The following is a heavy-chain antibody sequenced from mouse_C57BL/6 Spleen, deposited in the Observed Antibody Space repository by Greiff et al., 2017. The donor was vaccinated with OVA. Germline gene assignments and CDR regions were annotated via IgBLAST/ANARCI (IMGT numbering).Heavy chain of an antibody. Sequence: VQLQQSGAELVRPGASVKLSCTASGFNIKDYYMHWVKQRPKQGLEWIGRIDPEDGDTEYAPKFQGKATMTADTSSNTAYLQLSSLTSEDTAVYYCTTFLITTVVEGYAMDYWGQGTSVTVSS. V-gene: IGHV14-1*01. D-gene: IGHD1-1*01. CDR2: IDPEDGDT. J-gene: IGHJ4*01. CDR1: GFNIKDYY. CDR3: TTFLITTVVEGYAMDY.